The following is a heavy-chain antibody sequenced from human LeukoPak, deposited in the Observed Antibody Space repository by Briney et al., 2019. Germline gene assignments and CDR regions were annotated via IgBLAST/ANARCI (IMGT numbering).Heavy chain of an antibody. CDR1: GGSFSGYY. Sequence: PSETLSLTCAVYGGSFSGYYWSWIRQPPGKGLEWIGEINHSGSTNYNPSLKSRVTISVDTSKNQFSLKLSSVTAADTAVYYCARHKGPRYYYYGMDVWGQGTTVTVS. V-gene: IGHV4-34*01. CDR3: ARHKGPRYYYYGMDV. CDR2: INHSGST. J-gene: IGHJ6*02.